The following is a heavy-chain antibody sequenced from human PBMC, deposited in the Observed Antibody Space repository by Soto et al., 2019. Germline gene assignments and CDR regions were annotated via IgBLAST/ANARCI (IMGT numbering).Heavy chain of an antibody. CDR1: GFIVSSKY. V-gene: IGHV3-53*02. Sequence: EVQMVETGGGLSQPGGSLRLSCAVSGFIVSSKYMTWVRQAPGKGLEWVSVIYTGGSTHYADSARGRFTISRDSSKTTLYLQMNSLRAEDAAVYYCTTYTGYGMDVWGQGATVTVSS. J-gene: IGHJ6*02. CDR3: TTYTGYGMDV. CDR2: IYTGGST. D-gene: IGHD3-16*01.